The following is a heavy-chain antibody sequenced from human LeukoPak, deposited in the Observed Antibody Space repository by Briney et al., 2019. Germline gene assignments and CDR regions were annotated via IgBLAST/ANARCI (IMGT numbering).Heavy chain of an antibody. D-gene: IGHD2/OR15-2a*01. J-gene: IGHJ5*02. CDR2: ISAYDGKT. CDR3: ARAIDAASFDP. CDR1: GYTFTSYG. V-gene: IGHV1-18*01. Sequence: GSVKVSCEASGYTFTSYGISWVRQAPGQGLEWVGCISAYDGKTNYAHNLKGRFTISTDTSTNTPNLHMKSLRAEDTAVYYCARAIDAASFDPWGQGTLVTVSS.